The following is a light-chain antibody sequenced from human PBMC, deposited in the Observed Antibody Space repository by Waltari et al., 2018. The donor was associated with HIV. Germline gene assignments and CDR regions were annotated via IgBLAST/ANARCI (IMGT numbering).Light chain of an antibody. V-gene: IGLV1-47*01. CDR3: ATWDDGMRGPV. J-gene: IGLJ2*01. CDR2: RDR. CDR1: SAYSGRPY. Sequence: QSLVTQPPSVSGTPGQRVSISCSVSSAYSGRPYVFWFTVLPGTAPTLLIARDRRRPSGVPARISASKSGSSASLAITGLQSDDEAEYYCATWDDGMRGPVFGGGTTLTVL.